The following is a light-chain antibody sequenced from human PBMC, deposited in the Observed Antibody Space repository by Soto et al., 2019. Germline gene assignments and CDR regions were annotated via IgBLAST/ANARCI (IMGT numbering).Light chain of an antibody. CDR2: ATS. Sequence: EIVVTQSPATLSVSPGERATLSCRASQSVGNNFAWYQQKPGQAPRLLIFATSTRATGVPSRFSGSGSGTEFTPTIGSLQSEDFAACYCPQYGDRPLTCGGGAKVEIE. CDR1: QSVGNN. J-gene: IGKJ4*01. V-gene: IGKV3-15*01. CDR3: PQYGDRPLT.